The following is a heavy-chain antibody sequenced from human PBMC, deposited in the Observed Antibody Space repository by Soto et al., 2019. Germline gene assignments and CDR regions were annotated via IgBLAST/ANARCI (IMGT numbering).Heavy chain of an antibody. J-gene: IGHJ4*02. CDR3: ARASGGIAVAGVTDV. V-gene: IGHV1-69*01. CDR1: GGTFSSYA. CDR2: IIPIFGTA. D-gene: IGHD6-19*01. Sequence: QVQLVQSGAEVKKPGSSVKVSCKASGGTFSSYAISWVRQAPGQGLEWMGGIIPIFGTANYAQKFQGRVTITADESTGTAYMERSRLRSEDTAVYYCARASGGIAVAGVTDVWGQGTLVTVSS.